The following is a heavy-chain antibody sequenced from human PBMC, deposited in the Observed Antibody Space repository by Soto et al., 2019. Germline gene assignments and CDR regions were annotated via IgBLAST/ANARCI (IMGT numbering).Heavy chain of an antibody. V-gene: IGHV5-10-1*01. CDR2: IDPSDSYT. D-gene: IGHD5-12*01. Sequence: GESLKISCKGSGYSFTSYWISWVRQMPGKGLEWMGRIDPSDSYTNYSPSFQGHVTISADRSISTAYLQWSSLKASDTAMYYCARRPLGYGGYDYYYYYGMDVWGQGTTVTVSS. CDR1: GYSFTSYW. J-gene: IGHJ6*02. CDR3: ARRPLGYGGYDYYYYYGMDV.